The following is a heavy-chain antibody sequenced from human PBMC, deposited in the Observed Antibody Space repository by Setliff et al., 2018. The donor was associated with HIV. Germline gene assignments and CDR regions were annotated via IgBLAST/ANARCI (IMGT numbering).Heavy chain of an antibody. D-gene: IGHD1-26*01. Sequence: PSETLSLTCTVSGASISSSSHHWAWIRQPPGKGLEYIGNIYYTGSTHHHPSLESRVTPSVDTSKNQFSLKLSSVTAADTAVYYCARIVRWELVATSTFFYYYMDVWGKGTTVTVSS. CDR1: GASISSSSHH. J-gene: IGHJ6*03. CDR2: IYYTGST. V-gene: IGHV4-39*01. CDR3: ARIVRWELVATSTFFYYYMDV.